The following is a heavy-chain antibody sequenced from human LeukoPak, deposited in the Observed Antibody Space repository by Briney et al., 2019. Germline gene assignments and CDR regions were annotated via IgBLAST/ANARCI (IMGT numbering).Heavy chain of an antibody. J-gene: IGHJ4*02. Sequence: PGRSLRLSCAASGFTFSSYAMHWVRQAPGKGLEWVAVISYDGSNKYYADSVKGRFTISRDNSKNTLCLQMNSLRAEDTAVYYCARDPTRGGYSGYVGYYFDYWGQGTLVTVSS. CDR3: ARDPTRGGYSGYVGYYFDY. D-gene: IGHD5-12*01. V-gene: IGHV3-30-3*01. CDR1: GFTFSSYA. CDR2: ISYDGSNK.